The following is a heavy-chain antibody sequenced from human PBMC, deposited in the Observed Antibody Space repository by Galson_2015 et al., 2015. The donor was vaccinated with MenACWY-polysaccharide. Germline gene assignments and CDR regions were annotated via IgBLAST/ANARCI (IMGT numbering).Heavy chain of an antibody. CDR3: ATEKPNTGGFDP. CDR2: IHPNSGGT. J-gene: IGHJ5*02. CDR1: GDSFTAYY. V-gene: IGHV1-2*02. Sequence: VKVSCKASGDSFTAYYIHWVRQAPGQGLEDMGWIHPNSGGTHYAQNFQGRVTMTRDTSISTAYMELNSLISDDTAVYYCATEKPNTGGFDPWGQGTLVTVSS. D-gene: IGHD1-1*01.